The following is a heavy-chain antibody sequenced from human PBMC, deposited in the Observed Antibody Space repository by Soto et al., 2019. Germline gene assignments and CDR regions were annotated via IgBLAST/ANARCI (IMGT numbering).Heavy chain of an antibody. Sequence: GGSLRLSCAASGFTFSSYGMHWVRQAPGKGLEWVAVISYDGSNKYYADSVKGRFTISRDNSKKMLYLLMNSLRAEDTAVYYCARDSWGVRGVPSSNGMDVWGQGTTVTVSS. J-gene: IGHJ6*02. D-gene: IGHD3-10*01. CDR2: ISYDGSNK. V-gene: IGHV3-30*03. CDR1: GFTFSSYG. CDR3: ARDSWGVRGVPSSNGMDV.